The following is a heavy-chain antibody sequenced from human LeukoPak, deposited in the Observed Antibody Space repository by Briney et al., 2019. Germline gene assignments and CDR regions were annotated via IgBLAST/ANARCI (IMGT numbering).Heavy chain of an antibody. J-gene: IGHJ4*02. CDR3: ARERSYYDSSGYYRQFDY. D-gene: IGHD3-22*01. Sequence: SETRSLTCTVSGGSISSYYWSWIRQPAGKGLEWIGRIYTSGSTNYNPSLKSRVTMSVDTSKNQFSLKLSSVTAADTAVYYCARERSYYDSSGYYRQFDYWGQGTLVTVSS. V-gene: IGHV4-4*07. CDR2: IYTSGST. CDR1: GGSISSYY.